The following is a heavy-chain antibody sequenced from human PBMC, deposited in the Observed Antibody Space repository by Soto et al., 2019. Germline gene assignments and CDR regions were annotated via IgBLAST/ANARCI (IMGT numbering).Heavy chain of an antibody. CDR2: IYYSGST. J-gene: IGHJ5*02. Sequence: QVQLQESGPGLVKPSQTLSLTCTVSGGSISSGGYYWSWIRQHPGKGLEWIGYIYYSGSTYYNPSLKSRVTLSVDTSKNQFSLKLSSVTAADTAVYYCARVSYYDMLTGYYTYLGFDPWGQGTLVTVSS. D-gene: IGHD3-9*01. CDR3: ARVSYYDMLTGYYTYLGFDP. CDR1: GGSISSGGYY. V-gene: IGHV4-31*03.